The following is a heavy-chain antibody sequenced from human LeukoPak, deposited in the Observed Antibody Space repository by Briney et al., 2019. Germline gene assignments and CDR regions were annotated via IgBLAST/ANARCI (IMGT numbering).Heavy chain of an antibody. J-gene: IGHJ4*01. CDR3: ARDRVGGDLTGVSLY. CDR2: IIPILGIA. D-gene: IGHD4-17*01. V-gene: IGHV1-69*04. CDR1: GGSFSSYA. Sequence: SVKVSCKASGGSFSSYAISWVRQAPGQGLEWMGRIIPILGIANYAQKFQGRVTITADKSTSTAYMELRSLKSDDTAVYYCARDRVGGDLTGVSLYWGQGTLVTVSS.